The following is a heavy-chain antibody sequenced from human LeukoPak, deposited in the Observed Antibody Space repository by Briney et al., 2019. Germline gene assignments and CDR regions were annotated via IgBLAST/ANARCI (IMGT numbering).Heavy chain of an antibody. CDR1: GGSISSYY. Sequence: PSETLSLTCTVSGGSISSYYWSWIRQPPGKGLEWIGEINHSGSTNYNPSLKSRVTISVDTSKNQFSLKLSSVTAADTAVYYCASAYYDFWSGYKTLDYWGQGTLVTVSS. CDR2: INHSGST. V-gene: IGHV4-34*01. D-gene: IGHD3-3*01. CDR3: ASAYYDFWSGYKTLDY. J-gene: IGHJ4*02.